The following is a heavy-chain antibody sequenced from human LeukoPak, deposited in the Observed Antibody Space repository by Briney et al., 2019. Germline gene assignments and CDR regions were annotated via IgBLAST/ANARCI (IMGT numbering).Heavy chain of an antibody. CDR2: IYYSGST. CDR3: ARHSIMEDGYNLGDYFDY. CDR1: GGSISSYY. Sequence: SETLSLTCTVSGGSISSYYWSWIRQPPGKGLELIGYIYYSGSTNYNPSLKSRVTISVDTSKNQFSLKLSSVTAADTAVSYCARHSIMEDGYNLGDYFDYWGQGTLVTVSS. J-gene: IGHJ4*02. V-gene: IGHV4-59*08. D-gene: IGHD5-12*01.